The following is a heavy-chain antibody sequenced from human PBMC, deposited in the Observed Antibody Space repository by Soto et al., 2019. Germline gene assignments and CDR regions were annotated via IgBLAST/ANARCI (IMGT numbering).Heavy chain of an antibody. V-gene: IGHV4-59*01. J-gene: IGHJ3*02. Sequence: SETLSLTCTVSGGSISSYYWSWIRQPPGKGLEWIGYIYYSGSTNYNPSLKSRVTISVDTSKNQFSLKLSSVTAADTAVYYCAREKYYYDSSGYYYDAFDIWGQGTMVTVSS. D-gene: IGHD3-22*01. CDR2: IYYSGST. CDR3: AREKYYYDSSGYYYDAFDI. CDR1: GGSISSYY.